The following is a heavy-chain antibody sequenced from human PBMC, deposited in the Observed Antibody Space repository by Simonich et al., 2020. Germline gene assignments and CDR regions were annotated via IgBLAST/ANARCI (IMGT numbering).Heavy chain of an antibody. V-gene: IGHV5-51*01. CDR2: IYPGDSNT. J-gene: IGHJ3*02. CDR3: ARQLNDFDI. CDR1: GYSFTSYC. Sequence: EVQLVQSGAEVKKPGESLKISCKGSGYSFTSYCIGWVRQMPGKGLEWQGIIYPGDSNTRSSPSSQGQFTISADKSISTAYLQWSSLKASDTAMYYCARQLNDFDIWGQGTMVTVSS. D-gene: IGHD1-1*01.